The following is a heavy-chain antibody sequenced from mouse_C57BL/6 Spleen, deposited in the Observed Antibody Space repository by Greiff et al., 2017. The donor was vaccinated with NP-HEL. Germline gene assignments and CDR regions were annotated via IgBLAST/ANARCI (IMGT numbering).Heavy chain of an antibody. V-gene: IGHV1-74*01. CDR1: GYTFTSYW. J-gene: IGHJ3*01. CDR2: IHPSDSDT. Sequence: QVQLQQPGAELVKPGASVKVSCKASGYTFTSYWMHWVKQRPGQGLEWIGRIHPSDSDTNYNQKFKGKATLTVDTSSSTAYIQLSSLTSEDSAVYFCARHEEGGDAWFAYWGQGTLVTVSA. CDR3: ARHEEGGDAWFAY.